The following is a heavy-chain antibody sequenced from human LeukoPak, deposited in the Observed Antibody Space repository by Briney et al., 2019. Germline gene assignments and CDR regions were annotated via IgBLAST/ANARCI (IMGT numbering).Heavy chain of an antibody. CDR3: ATDVEMATMPVDY. CDR1: GFTFSSYA. CDR2: ISGSGGST. D-gene: IGHD5-24*01. J-gene: IGHJ4*02. Sequence: PGGSLRLSCAASGFTFSSYAMSWVRQAPGKGLEWVSAISGSGGSTYYADSVKGRFTISRDNSRNTLYLQMNSLRAEDTAVYYCATDVEMATMPVDYWGQGTLVTVSS. V-gene: IGHV3-23*01.